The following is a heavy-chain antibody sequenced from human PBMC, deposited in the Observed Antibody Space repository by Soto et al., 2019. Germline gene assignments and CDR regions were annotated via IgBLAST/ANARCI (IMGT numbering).Heavy chain of an antibody. CDR3: ARGCSGGSCYSGFNWFDP. J-gene: IGHJ5*02. V-gene: IGHV1-69*13. D-gene: IGHD2-15*01. CDR1: GGTFSSYA. CDR2: IIPIFGTA. Sequence: GASVKVSCKASGGTFSSYAISWVRQAPGQGLEWMGGIIPIFGTANYAQKFQGRVTITADESTSTAYMELSSLRSEDTAVYYCARGCSGGSCYSGFNWFDPWGQGTLVTVSS.